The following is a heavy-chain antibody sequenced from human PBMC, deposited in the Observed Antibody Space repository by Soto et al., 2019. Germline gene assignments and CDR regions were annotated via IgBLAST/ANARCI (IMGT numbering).Heavy chain of an antibody. J-gene: IGHJ6*02. CDR3: ARAPLTSIFFACGMYV. V-gene: IGHV4-31*03. D-gene: IGHD3-3*02. Sequence: QVQLQESGPGLVKHSQTLSLTCTVSGGSISSGDYYWNWIRQHPGKGLEWIGYIYYSGSTDYNPTLKSRVTISGDTSRNQFSLKLSSVTAADTAVYYCARAPLTSIFFACGMYVWGQGTTVTVSS. CDR2: IYYSGST. CDR1: GGSISSGDYY.